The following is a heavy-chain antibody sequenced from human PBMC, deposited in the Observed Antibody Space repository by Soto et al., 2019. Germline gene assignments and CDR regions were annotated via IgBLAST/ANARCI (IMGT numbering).Heavy chain of an antibody. J-gene: IGHJ4*02. CDR2: IYYSGST. V-gene: IGHV4-59*01. Sequence: PSETLSLTCTVSGGSISSYYWSWIRQPPGKGLEWIGYIYYSGSTNYNPSLKSRVTISVDTSKNQFSLKLSSVTAADTAVYYCARDITSDSNYYFDYWGQGTLVTVSS. CDR3: ARDITSDSNYYFDY. CDR1: GGSISSYY. D-gene: IGHD4-4*01.